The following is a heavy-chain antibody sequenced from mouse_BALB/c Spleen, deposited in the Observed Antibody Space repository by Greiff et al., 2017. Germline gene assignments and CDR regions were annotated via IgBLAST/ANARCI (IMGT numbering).Heavy chain of an antibody. CDR2: ISSGGGNT. Sequence: EVMLVESGGGLVKPGGSLKLSCAASGFTFSSYAMSWVRQTPEKRLEWVATISSGGGNTYYPDSVKGRFTISRDNAKNNLYLQMSSLRSEDTALYYCARYNYRYDGFDYAMDYWGQGTSVTVSS. V-gene: IGHV5-9*03. J-gene: IGHJ4*01. CDR3: ARYNYRYDGFDYAMDY. D-gene: IGHD2-14*01. CDR1: GFTFSSYA.